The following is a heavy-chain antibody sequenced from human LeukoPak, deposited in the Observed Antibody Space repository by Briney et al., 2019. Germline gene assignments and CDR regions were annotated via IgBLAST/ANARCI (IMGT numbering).Heavy chain of an antibody. Sequence: GGSLRLPCAASGFTFSSYEMNWVRQAPGKGLEWVSYISSSGSTIYYADSVKGRFTISRDNAKNSLYLQMNSLRAEDTAVYYCARSGLYIAVAGFDYWGQGTLVTVSS. V-gene: IGHV3-48*03. CDR3: ARSGLYIAVAGFDY. CDR2: ISSSGSTI. CDR1: GFTFSSYE. J-gene: IGHJ4*02. D-gene: IGHD6-19*01.